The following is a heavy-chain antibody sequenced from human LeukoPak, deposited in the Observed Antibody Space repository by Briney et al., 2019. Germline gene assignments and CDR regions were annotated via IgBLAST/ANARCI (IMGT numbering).Heavy chain of an antibody. CDR3: ARIVGYYDSSGYYSDYYYGMDV. V-gene: IGHV1-18*01. D-gene: IGHD3-22*01. J-gene: IGHJ6*02. CDR1: GYTFTSYG. Sequence: ASVKVSCKASGYTFTSYGISWVRQAPGQGLEWVGWISAYNGNTNYAQKLQGRVTMTTDTSTSTAYMELRSLRSDDTAVYYCARIVGYYDSSGYYSDYYYGMDVWGQGTTVTVSS. CDR2: ISAYNGNT.